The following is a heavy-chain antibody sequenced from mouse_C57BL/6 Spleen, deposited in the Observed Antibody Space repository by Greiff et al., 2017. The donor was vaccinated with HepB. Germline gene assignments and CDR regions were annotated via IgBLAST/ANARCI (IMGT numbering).Heavy chain of an antibody. Sequence: VQLQQSGAELVKPGASVKLSCKASGYTFTSYWMHWVKQRPGQGLEWIGMIHPNSGSTNYNEKFKSKATLTVDKSSSTAYMQLSSLTSEDSAVYYCARRPTGYYAMDYWGQGTSVTVSS. V-gene: IGHV1-64*01. CDR1: GYTFTSYW. CDR2: IHPNSGST. D-gene: IGHD3-2*01. J-gene: IGHJ4*01. CDR3: ARRPTGYYAMDY.